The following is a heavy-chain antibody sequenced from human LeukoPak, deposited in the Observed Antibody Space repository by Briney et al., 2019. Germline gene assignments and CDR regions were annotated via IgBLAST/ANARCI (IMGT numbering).Heavy chain of an antibody. D-gene: IGHD6-19*01. V-gene: IGHV1-18*01. CDR1: GYTFTSYG. CDR2: ISAYNGNT. CDR3: ASYSSGPPYYYYYGMDV. Sequence: ASVKVSCKASGYTFTSYGISWVRQAPGQGLEGMGWISAYNGNTNYAQKLQGRVTMTTDTSTSTAYMELRSLRSDDTAVYYCASYSSGPPYYYYYGMDVWGQGTTVTVSS. J-gene: IGHJ6*02.